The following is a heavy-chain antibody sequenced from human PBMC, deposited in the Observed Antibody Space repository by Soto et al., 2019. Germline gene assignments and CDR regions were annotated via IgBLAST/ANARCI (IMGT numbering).Heavy chain of an antibody. CDR1: GGSVSSGSYH. Sequence: SETLSLTCTVSGGSVSSGSYHWGWIRQPPGKGLEWIGYIYHSGSTNYNPSLKSRVTISVDKSTNQFFLNLTSVTAADTAVYYCASHLTMTGTRGFDHWGLGTLVTVSS. V-gene: IGHV4-61*05. J-gene: IGHJ4*02. CDR3: ASHLTMTGTRGFDH. D-gene: IGHD2-2*01. CDR2: IYHSGST.